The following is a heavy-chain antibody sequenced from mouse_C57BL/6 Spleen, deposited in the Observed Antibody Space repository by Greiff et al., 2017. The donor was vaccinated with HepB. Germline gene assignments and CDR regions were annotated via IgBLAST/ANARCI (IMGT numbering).Heavy chain of an antibody. D-gene: IGHD4-1*01. CDR2: ISYDGSN. CDR1: GYSITSGYY. J-gene: IGHJ1*03. CDR3: ARTVGRAYFDV. V-gene: IGHV3-6*01. Sequence: EVQLVESGPGLVKPSQSLSLTCSVTGYSITSGYYWSWIRQSPGNQLEWMGYISYDGSNNYNPSLKNRISITRDTSKNQFFLKLNSVTTEDTATYYCARTVGRAYFDVWGTGTTVTVSS.